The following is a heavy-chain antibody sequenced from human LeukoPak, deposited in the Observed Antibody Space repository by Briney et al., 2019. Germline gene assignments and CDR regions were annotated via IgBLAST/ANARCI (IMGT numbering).Heavy chain of an antibody. J-gene: IGHJ5*02. CDR3: ARGAVTPPDWFDP. V-gene: IGHV1-69*05. CDR1: GGTFSSYA. CDR2: IIPIFGTA. Sequence: SVKVSCKASGGTFSSYAISWVRQAPGQGLEWMGGIIPIFGTANYAQKFQGRVTITTDESTSTAYMELSSLRSEDTAVYYCARGAVTPPDWFDPWGQGTLVTVSS. D-gene: IGHD4-11*01.